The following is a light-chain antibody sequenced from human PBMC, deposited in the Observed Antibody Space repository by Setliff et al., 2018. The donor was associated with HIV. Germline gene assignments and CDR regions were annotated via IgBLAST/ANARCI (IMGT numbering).Light chain of an antibody. CDR3: QVWDSSSGLYV. J-gene: IGLJ1*01. CDR2: YDS. CDR1: NIGSKS. V-gene: IGLV3-21*04. Sequence: YELTQPPSVSVAPGKTARITCGGNNIGSKSVHWYQQKPGQAHVLVIYYDSDRPSGIPERFSGSNSGNTATLTITRVEAGEEADYYCQVWDSSSGLYVFGTGTKSPS.